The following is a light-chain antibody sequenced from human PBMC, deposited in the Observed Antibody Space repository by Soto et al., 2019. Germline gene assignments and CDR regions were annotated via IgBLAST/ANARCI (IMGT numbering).Light chain of an antibody. V-gene: IGLV2-8*01. Sequence: QSALTQPPSASGSPGQSVTISCTGTSSDIGGYNYVSWYQQHPGKAPKVMIYEVSKRPSGVPDRFSGSKSGNTASLTVSGLQAEDEADYYCSSYAGSNNFVFGTGTKFTVL. CDR3: SSYAGSNNFV. CDR2: EVS. CDR1: SSDIGGYNY. J-gene: IGLJ1*01.